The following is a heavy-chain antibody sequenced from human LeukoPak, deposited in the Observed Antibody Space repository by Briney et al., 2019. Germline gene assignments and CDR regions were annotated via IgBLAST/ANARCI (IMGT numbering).Heavy chain of an antibody. CDR2: ISGSSSSI. D-gene: IGHD2-2*01. CDR1: GFIFSSHS. CDR3: ATPPSAMQHDVFDF. V-gene: IGHV3-21*01. J-gene: IGHJ3*01. Sequence: GGSLRLSCAASGFIFSSHSMNWVRQAPGKGLEWASSISGSSSSIHYADSVKGRFAISRDNAKNSLYLQMNSLRAEDTAVYYCATPPSAMQHDVFDFWGQGTMVTVSS.